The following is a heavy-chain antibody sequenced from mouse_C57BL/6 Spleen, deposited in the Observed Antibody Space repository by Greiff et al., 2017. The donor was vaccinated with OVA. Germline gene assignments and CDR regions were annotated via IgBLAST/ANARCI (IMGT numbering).Heavy chain of an antibody. D-gene: IGHD1-1*01. Sequence: VQLQQPGAELVMPGASVKLSCKASGYTFTSYWMHWVKQRPGQGLEWIGEIDPSDSYTNYNQKFKGKSTLTVDKSSSTAYMQLSSLTSEDSAVYYCARSPVVAKGFAYWGQGTLVTVSA. CDR3: ARSPVVAKGFAY. CDR1: GYTFTSYW. V-gene: IGHV1-69*01. CDR2: IDPSDSYT. J-gene: IGHJ3*01.